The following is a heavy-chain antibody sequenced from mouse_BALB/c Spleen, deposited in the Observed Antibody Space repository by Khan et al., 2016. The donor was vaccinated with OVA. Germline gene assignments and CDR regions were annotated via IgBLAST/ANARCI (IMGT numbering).Heavy chain of an antibody. V-gene: IGHV1-7*01. J-gene: IGHJ2*01. Sequence: VQLKESGAELAKPGASVKMSCKASGYTFTSYWMHWIKQRPGQGLEWIGYINPTSGYTDYNQKFKDKATLTADKSSSTAYMQLNSLTSDDSAVYYCTRDRIDYWGQGTTLIVSS. CDR1: GYTFTSYW. CDR2: INPTSGYT. CDR3: TRDRIDY.